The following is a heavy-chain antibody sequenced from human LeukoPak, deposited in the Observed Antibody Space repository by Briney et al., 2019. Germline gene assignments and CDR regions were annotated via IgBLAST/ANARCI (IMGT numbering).Heavy chain of an antibody. CDR1: GFTFSSYG. D-gene: IGHD3-16*02. CDR3: AKPAITFGGVIDAPFDY. V-gene: IGHV3-23*01. J-gene: IGHJ4*02. Sequence: GGTLRLSCAASGFTFSSYGMSWVRQAPGKGLEWVSAISGSGGSTYYADSVKGRFTISRDNSKNTLYLQMNSLRAEDTAVYYCAKPAITFGGVIDAPFDYWGQGTLVTVSS. CDR2: ISGSGGST.